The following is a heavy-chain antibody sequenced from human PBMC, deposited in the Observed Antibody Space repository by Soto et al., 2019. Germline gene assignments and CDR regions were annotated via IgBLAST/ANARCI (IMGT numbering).Heavy chain of an antibody. Sequence: GGSLRLSCAASGFTFSSYAMSWVRQAPGKGLEWVSAISGRGGSTYYADSVKGRFTISRDNSKNKLYLQMNSLRAEETAVYYCAKDRPPYSGSLFDAFDIWGQGTMVTVSS. V-gene: IGHV3-23*01. J-gene: IGHJ3*02. D-gene: IGHD1-26*01. CDR1: GFTFSSYA. CDR3: AKDRPPYSGSLFDAFDI. CDR2: ISGRGGST.